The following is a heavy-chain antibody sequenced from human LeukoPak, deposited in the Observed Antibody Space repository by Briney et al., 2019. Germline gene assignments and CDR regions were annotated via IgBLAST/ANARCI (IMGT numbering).Heavy chain of an antibody. V-gene: IGHV4-34*01. CDR3: AREAGPYCGGDCPRGFFDY. Sequence: WETLSLTCAVYGGSFSGYYWSWIRQPPGKGLEWIGEINHSGSTNYNPSLKSRVTISVDTSKNQFSLKLSSVTAADTAVYYCAREAGPYCGGDCPRGFFDYWGQGTLVTVSS. J-gene: IGHJ4*02. D-gene: IGHD2-21*02. CDR2: INHSGST. CDR1: GGSFSGYY.